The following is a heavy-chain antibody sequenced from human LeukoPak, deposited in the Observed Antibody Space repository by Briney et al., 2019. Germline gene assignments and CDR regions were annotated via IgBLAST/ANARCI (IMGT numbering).Heavy chain of an antibody. CDR3: AKRGVVIRVILVGFHKEAYYFDS. CDR1: GVTLSNYG. D-gene: IGHD3-22*01. Sequence: GGSLRLSCAVSGVTLSNYGMSWVRQAPGKGLEWVAGISGSGGGTNYADSVKGRFTISRDNPKNTLYLQMNGLRAEDTAVYFCAKRGVVIRVILVGFHKEAYYFDSWGQGALVTVSS. CDR2: ISGSGGGT. J-gene: IGHJ4*02. V-gene: IGHV3-23*01.